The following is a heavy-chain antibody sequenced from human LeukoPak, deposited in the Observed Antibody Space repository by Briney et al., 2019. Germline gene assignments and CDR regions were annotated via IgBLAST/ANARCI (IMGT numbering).Heavy chain of an antibody. J-gene: IGHJ3*02. V-gene: IGHV3-30-3*01. D-gene: IGHD3-22*01. Sequence: GRSLRLSCAASGFTFSSYAMHWVRQAPGKGLEWVAVISYDGSNKYYADSVKGRFTISRDNSKNTLYLQMNSLRAEDTAVYYCARDQEEQDYYDSSGYHAFDIWGQGTMVTVSS. CDR2: ISYDGSNK. CDR3: ARDQEEQDYYDSSGYHAFDI. CDR1: GFTFSSYA.